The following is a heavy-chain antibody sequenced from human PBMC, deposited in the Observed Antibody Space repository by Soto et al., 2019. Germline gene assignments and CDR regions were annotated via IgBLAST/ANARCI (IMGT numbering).Heavy chain of an antibody. CDR1: GGSVTSDEDY. CDR2: ISNSGST. D-gene: IGHD5-18*01. V-gene: IGHV4-30-4*01. Sequence: SETLSLTCTVSGGSVTSDEDYWTWIRQSPGKGLEWIGYISNSGSTGYNPSLKARLSMSVDRSKNQFTLRLTSVTAADTAVYFCATESGSTYGYFDHWGQGTQVTVSS. CDR3: ATESGSTYGYFDH. J-gene: IGHJ4*02.